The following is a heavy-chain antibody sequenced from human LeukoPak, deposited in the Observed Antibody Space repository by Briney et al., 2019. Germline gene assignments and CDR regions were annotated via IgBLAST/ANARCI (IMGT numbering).Heavy chain of an antibody. V-gene: IGHV3-53*01. CDR3: TRSVSGSYPIVH. Sequence: GGSLRLSCAASGFTVRTDYMTWVRQAPGKGLEWVSIIYSDGSTYYADSVRGRFSISRDNSTNTVYLQMNSLRAEDTAVYYCTRSVSGSYPIVHWGQGTLVTVSS. D-gene: IGHD1-26*01. CDR2: IYSDGST. J-gene: IGHJ4*02. CDR1: GFTVRTDY.